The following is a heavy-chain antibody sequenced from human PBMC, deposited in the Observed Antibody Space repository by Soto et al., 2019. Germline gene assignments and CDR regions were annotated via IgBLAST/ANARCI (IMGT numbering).Heavy chain of an antibody. D-gene: IGHD3-22*01. Sequence: QVQLVQSGAEVKKPGSSVKVSCKASGGTFSSYTISWVRQAPGQGLEWMGRIIPILGIANYAQKFQGRVTITADKSTSTAYMELSSLRSEDTAVYYCAEGGYYYDSSGYYREDYWGQGTLVTVSS. CDR2: IIPILGIA. CDR3: AEGGYYYDSSGYYREDY. V-gene: IGHV1-69*02. CDR1: GGTFSSYT. J-gene: IGHJ4*02.